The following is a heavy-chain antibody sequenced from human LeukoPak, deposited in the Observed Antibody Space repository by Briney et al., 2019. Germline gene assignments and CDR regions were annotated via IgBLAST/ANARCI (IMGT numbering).Heavy chain of an antibody. J-gene: IGHJ4*02. Sequence: ASVNVSCKASGYTVNSYYMHWVRQAPGQGLEWMGIINPSGGSTSYAQKFQGRVTMTRDMSMSTVYMELSSLRSEDTAVYYCASGAPTKGGATHGSFDYWGQGTLVTVSS. CDR2: INPSGGST. D-gene: IGHD1-26*01. V-gene: IGHV1-46*02. CDR3: ASGAPTKGGATHGSFDY. CDR1: GYTVNSYY.